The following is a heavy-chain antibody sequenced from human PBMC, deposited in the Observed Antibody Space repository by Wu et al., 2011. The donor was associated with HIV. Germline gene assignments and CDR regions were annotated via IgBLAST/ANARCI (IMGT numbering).Heavy chain of an antibody. V-gene: IGHV1-18*01. D-gene: IGHD1-26*01. CDR1: GYTFSTSG. Sequence: QVQLVQSGAEVKKPGASVKVSCKASGYTFSTSGVSWVRQAPGQGLEWMGWISTYGGNTKYAERLQGGVTMTTDTPVNTAYMELRGLRSDDTAVYYCARDDSGSSSFYGMDVWGQGTTVTVSS. CDR3: ARDDSGSSSFYGMDV. CDR2: ISTYGGNT. J-gene: IGHJ6*02.